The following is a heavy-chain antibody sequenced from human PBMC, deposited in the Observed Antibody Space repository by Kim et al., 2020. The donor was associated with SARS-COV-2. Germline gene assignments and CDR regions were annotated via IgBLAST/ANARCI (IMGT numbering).Heavy chain of an antibody. V-gene: IGHV5-10-1*01. Sequence: GESLKISCKGSGYSFTSYWISWVRQMPGKGLEWMGRIDPSDSYTNYSPSFQGHVTISADKSISTAYLQWSSLKASDTAMYYCARDRVVVAATPGFGMDVWGQGTTVTVSS. CDR1: GYSFTSYW. J-gene: IGHJ6*02. D-gene: IGHD2-15*01. CDR2: IDPSDSYT. CDR3: ARDRVVVAATPGFGMDV.